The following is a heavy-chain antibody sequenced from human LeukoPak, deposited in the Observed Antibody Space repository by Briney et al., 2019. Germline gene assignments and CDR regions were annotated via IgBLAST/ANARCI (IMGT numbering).Heavy chain of an antibody. V-gene: IGHV1-18*01. J-gene: IGHJ3*02. CDR2: ISAYDGHT. D-gene: IGHD6-13*01. Sequence: SVNPSCKTSGYTFTNFGIRWVRHAPGVGIEWIGWISAYDGHTDYAQKVQGRVTMPTDTSTSTAYMELRSLRFDDPAVYYCSRDQSVRLLQTSSTYFKHVFVIWGQRSIVTVSS. CDR1: GYTFTNFG. CDR3: SRDQSVRLLQTSSTYFKHVFVI.